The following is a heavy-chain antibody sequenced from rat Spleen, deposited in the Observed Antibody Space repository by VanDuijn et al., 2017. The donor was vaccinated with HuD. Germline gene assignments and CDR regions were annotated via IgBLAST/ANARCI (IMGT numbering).Heavy chain of an antibody. Sequence: QVQLKESGPGLVQPSQTLSPTCTVSGFSLTSYNVHWVRQPTGKGLEWMGVIWTGGSTEYNSALKSRLSIRRDTSKSQVFLKMNSLQTEDIATYYCARGHSTGIYFDYWGQGVMVTVSS. CDR3: ARGHSTGIYFDY. V-gene: IGHV2-30*01. CDR1: GFSLTSYN. CDR2: IWTGGST. J-gene: IGHJ2*01. D-gene: IGHD1-9*01.